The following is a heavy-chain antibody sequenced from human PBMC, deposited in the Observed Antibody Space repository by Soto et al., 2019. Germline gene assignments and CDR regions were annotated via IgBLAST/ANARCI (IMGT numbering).Heavy chain of an antibody. D-gene: IGHD6-13*01. V-gene: IGHV4-4*02. CDR2: IYHRGST. J-gene: IGHJ4*02. Sequence: QVQLQESGPGLVKPSGTLSLTCAVSGGSISSSNWWSWVRQPPGKGLEWIGAIYHRGSTHYNPSLKSQVTIALDKSKNQSSLKLSSGTAADTAVYYCARAARGGSSGPVDYWGQGTLVTVSS. CDR3: ARAARGGSSGPVDY. CDR1: GGSISSSNW.